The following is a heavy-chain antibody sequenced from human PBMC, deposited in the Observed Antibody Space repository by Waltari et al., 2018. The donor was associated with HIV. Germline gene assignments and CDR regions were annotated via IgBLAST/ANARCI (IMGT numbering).Heavy chain of an antibody. D-gene: IGHD3-22*01. CDR3: AKEGDDSSGYYGDAFDI. Sequence: QVQLVESGGGVVQPGRSLRLSCAASGFTFSSYGMHWVRQAPGKGMEWVAVISYDGSNKYYADSVKGRFTISRDNSKNTLYLQMNSLRAEDTAVYYCAKEGDDSSGYYGDAFDIWGQGTMVTVSS. J-gene: IGHJ3*02. CDR2: ISYDGSNK. CDR1: GFTFSSYG. V-gene: IGHV3-30*18.